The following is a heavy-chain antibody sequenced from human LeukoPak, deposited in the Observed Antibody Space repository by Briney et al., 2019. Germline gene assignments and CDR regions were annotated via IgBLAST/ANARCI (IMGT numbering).Heavy chain of an antibody. D-gene: IGHD2-2*02. CDR2: INHSGST. V-gene: IGHV4-34*01. Sequence: SETLSLTRAVYGGSFSGYYWSWIRQPPGKGLEWIGEINHSGSTNYNPSLKSRVTISVDTSKNQFSLKLSSVTAADTAVYYCARPRGYQLLYRDAFDIWGQGTMVTVSS. J-gene: IGHJ3*02. CDR3: ARPRGYQLLYRDAFDI. CDR1: GGSFSGYY.